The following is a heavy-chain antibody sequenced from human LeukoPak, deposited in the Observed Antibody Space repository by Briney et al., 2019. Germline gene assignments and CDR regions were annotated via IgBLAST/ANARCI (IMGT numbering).Heavy chain of an antibody. CDR2: ISGSGGST. J-gene: IGHJ4*02. CDR3: AKDISSSKPYYFDY. D-gene: IGHD6-13*01. Sequence: GGSLRLSCAASGFTFSSYTMTWVRQAPGRGLEWVSGISGSGGSTYYADSVKGRFTISRDNSKNTLYLQMNSLRAEDTALYYCAKDISSSKPYYFDYWGQGTLVTVSS. V-gene: IGHV3-23*01. CDR1: GFTFSSYT.